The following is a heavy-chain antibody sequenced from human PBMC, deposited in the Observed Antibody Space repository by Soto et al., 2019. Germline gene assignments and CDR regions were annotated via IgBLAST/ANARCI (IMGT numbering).Heavy chain of an antibody. CDR3: ARAGGSSSWFYYYYMDV. CDR2: IWYDGSNK. J-gene: IGHJ6*03. D-gene: IGHD6-13*01. V-gene: IGHV3-33*01. Sequence: QVQLVESGGGVVQPGRSLRLSCAASGFTFSSYGMHWVRQAPGKGLEWVAVIWYDGSNKYYADSVKGRFTISRDNSKNTLYLPMNSQRAEDKAGYYCARAGGSSSWFYYYYMDVWGKGTTVTVSS. CDR1: GFTFSSYG.